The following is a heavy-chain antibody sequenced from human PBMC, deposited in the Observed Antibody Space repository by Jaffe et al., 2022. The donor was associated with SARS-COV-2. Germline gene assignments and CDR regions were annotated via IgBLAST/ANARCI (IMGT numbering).Heavy chain of an antibody. CDR3: TRDPGGDGYNHFDY. CDR2: IRSKAYGGTT. Sequence: EVQLVESGGGLVQPGRSLRLSCTASGFTFGDYAMSWFRQAPGKGLEWVGFIRSKAYGGTTEYAASVKGRFTISRDDSKSIAYLQMNSLKTEDTAVYYCTRDPGGDGYNHFDYWGQGTLVTVSS. D-gene: IGHD3-16*01. J-gene: IGHJ4*02. CDR1: GFTFGDYA. V-gene: IGHV3-49*03.